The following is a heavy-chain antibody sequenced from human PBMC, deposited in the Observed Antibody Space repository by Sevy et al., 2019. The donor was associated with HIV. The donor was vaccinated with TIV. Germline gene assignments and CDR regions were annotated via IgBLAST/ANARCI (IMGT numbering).Heavy chain of an antibody. CDR2: IYSVGST. CDR3: ASERYCGGDCYNFDY. Sequence: GGSLRLSCAASGFTVSSNYMSWVRQAPGKGLEWVSVIYSVGSTYYADSVKGRFTISRDNSKNTLYLQMNSLRAEDTAVYYCASERYCGGDCYNFDYWGQGTLVTVSS. V-gene: IGHV3-53*01. J-gene: IGHJ4*02. D-gene: IGHD2-21*02. CDR1: GFTVSSNY.